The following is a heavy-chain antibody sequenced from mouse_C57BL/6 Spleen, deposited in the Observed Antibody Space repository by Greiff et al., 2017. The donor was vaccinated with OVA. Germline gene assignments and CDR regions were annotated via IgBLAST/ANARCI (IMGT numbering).Heavy chain of an antibody. CDR1: GFTFSSYG. D-gene: IGHD4-1*01. CDR3: ARQNWEKYFDY. Sequence: EVQLVESGGDLVKPGGSLKLSCAASGFTFSSYGMSWVRQTPDKRLEWVATISSGGSYTYYPDSVKGRFTISRDNAKNTLYLQMSSLKSEDTAMYYCARQNWEKYFDYWGQGTTLTVSS. J-gene: IGHJ2*01. CDR2: ISSGGSYT. V-gene: IGHV5-6*01.